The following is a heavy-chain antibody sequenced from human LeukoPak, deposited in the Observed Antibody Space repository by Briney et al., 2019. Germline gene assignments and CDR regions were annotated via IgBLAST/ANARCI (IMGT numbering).Heavy chain of an antibody. CDR3: AKGSHYYGSGSYHDY. V-gene: IGHV3-21*04. CDR2: ISSSSSYI. Sequence: PGGSLRLSCAASGFTFSSYSMNWVRQAPGKGLEWVSSISSSSSYIYYADSVKGRFTISRDNSKNTLYLQMNSLRAEDTAVYYCAKGSHYYGSGSYHDYWGQGTLVTVSS. D-gene: IGHD3-10*01. J-gene: IGHJ4*02. CDR1: GFTFSSYS.